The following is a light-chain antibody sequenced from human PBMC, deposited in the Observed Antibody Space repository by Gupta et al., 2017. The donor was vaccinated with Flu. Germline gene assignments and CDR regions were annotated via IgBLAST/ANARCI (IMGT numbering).Light chain of an antibody. Sequence: DIVLTQTPLSLSVTPGQPASISCKSSQSLLYSDGYTYLFWYLQKSGQPPQLMIYDVSNRFSGVPDRFSGRGSGKDFTLKSSRGEDEDVGVYYGMQSIPLRTFGQGTKVEIK. CDR1: QSLLYSDGYTY. CDR2: DVS. CDR3: MQSIPLRT. V-gene: IGKV2D-29*01. J-gene: IGKJ1*01.